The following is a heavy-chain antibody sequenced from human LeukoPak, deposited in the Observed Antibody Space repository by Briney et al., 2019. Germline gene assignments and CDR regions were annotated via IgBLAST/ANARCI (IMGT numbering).Heavy chain of an antibody. J-gene: IGHJ4*02. CDR1: GFTFSHYY. V-gene: IGHV3-21*06. CDR3: GRDLPTVTSIDY. D-gene: IGHD4-17*01. Sequence: GGSLRLSCAASGFTFSHYYKTWVRQAPGKGLEWVSSISGSSGYIFYADSVKGRFTISRDNAKNSLYLQMNSLRAEDTAVYYCGRDLPTVTSIDYWGQGTLVTVSS. CDR2: ISGSSGYI.